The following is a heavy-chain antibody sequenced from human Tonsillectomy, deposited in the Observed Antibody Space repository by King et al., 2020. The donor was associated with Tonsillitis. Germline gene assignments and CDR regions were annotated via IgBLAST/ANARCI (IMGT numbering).Heavy chain of an antibody. J-gene: IGHJ4*02. D-gene: IGHD1-26*01. V-gene: IGHV3-72*01. CDR2: TRNKANSYTT. CDR1: GFTFSDHY. Sequence: VQLVESGGGLVQPGGSLRLSCAASGFTFSDHYMDWVRQAPGKGLEWVGRTRNKANSYTTEYAASVKGRFTISRDDSKNSVYLQMNSLKTEDTAMYHCVRGVVGAADHWGQGTLVTVSS. CDR3: VRGVVGAADH.